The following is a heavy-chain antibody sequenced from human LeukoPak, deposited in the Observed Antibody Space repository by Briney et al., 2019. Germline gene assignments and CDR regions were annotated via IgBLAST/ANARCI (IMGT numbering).Heavy chain of an antibody. V-gene: IGHV4-30-2*01. CDR2: IYHSGST. CDR3: ARGLGFYDILTGYFQVNWFDP. Sequence: SETLSLTCAVSGGSISSGGYSWSWIRQPPGKGLEWIVYIYHSGSTYYNPSLKSRVTISVDRSKNQFSLKLSSVTAADTAVYYCARGLGFYDILTGYFQVNWFDPWGQGTLVTVSS. J-gene: IGHJ5*02. CDR1: GGSISSGGYS. D-gene: IGHD3-9*01.